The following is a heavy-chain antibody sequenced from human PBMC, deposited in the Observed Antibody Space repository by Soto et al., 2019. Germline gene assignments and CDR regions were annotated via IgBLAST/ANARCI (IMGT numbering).Heavy chain of an antibody. CDR2: TSNDGKKF. Sequence: QVQLMESGGGVGQPGRSLRVSCEVSGFSLSNYAIHWVRQAPGKGLEWVAVTSNDGKKFSYADSVRGRFTVSRDNPKITVSLEMNSLRRDDTGIYFCAKAGEVFALAVFAYLDSWGQGAPVTVSS. D-gene: IGHD6-19*01. V-gene: IGHV3-30*18. CDR3: AKAGEVFALAVFAYLDS. J-gene: IGHJ4*02. CDR1: GFSLSNYA.